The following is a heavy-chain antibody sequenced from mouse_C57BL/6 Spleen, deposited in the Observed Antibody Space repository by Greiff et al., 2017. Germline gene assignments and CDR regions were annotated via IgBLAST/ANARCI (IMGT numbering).Heavy chain of an antibody. V-gene: IGHV1-64*01. CDR1: GYTFTSYW. Sequence: VQLQQPGAELVKPGASVTLSCKASGYTFTSYWMHWVKQRPGQGLEWIGMIHPNSGSTNYNEKFKSKATLTVDKSSSTAYMQLSSLTSEDSAVYYCARRGLQYYFDYWGQGTTLTVSS. D-gene: IGHD2-4*01. J-gene: IGHJ2*01. CDR3: ARRGLQYYFDY. CDR2: IHPNSGST.